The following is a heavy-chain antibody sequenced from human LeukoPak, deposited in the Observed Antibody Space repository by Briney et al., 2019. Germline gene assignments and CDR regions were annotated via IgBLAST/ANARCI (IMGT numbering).Heavy chain of an antibody. D-gene: IGHD2-21*01. Sequence: GGSLRLSCAASGFTFSSYAMSWVRQAPGKGLEWVSAISGSGGSTYYADSAKGRFTISRDNSKNTLYLQMNSLRAEDTAVYYCAKFLPTHIVVANYYFDYWGQGTLVTVSS. V-gene: IGHV3-23*01. CDR3: AKFLPTHIVVANYYFDY. J-gene: IGHJ4*02. CDR1: GFTFSSYA. CDR2: ISGSGGST.